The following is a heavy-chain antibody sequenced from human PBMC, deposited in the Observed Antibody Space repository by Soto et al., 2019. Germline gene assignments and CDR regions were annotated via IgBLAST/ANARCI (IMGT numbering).Heavy chain of an antibody. CDR1: GFTFSNVP. CDR2: ISYDGANK. D-gene: IGHD1-20*01. CDR3: AKLRNNWNNGDGFDI. V-gene: IGHV3-30*18. J-gene: IGHJ3*02. Sequence: GGPRRPSCAVSGFTFSNVPSHWVRQGPAKGMEWMAIISYDGANKYYADSVKGRFTISRDNSKTTLHLQMNSLRAEDTAVYYCAKLRNNWNNGDGFDICGQGTMVTVSS.